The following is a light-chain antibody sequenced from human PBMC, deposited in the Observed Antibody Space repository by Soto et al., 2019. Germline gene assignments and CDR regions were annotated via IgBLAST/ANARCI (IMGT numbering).Light chain of an antibody. CDR2: EVS. CDR3: SSYTSSTTRGIYV. CDR1: SRDVGGYNY. V-gene: IGLV2-14*01. Sequence: QSALTQPASVSGSPGQSITISCTGTSRDVGGYNYVSWHQQHPGKAPKLMIYEVSNRPSGVSNRFSGSKSGNTASLTISGLQAEDEADYYCSSYTSSTTRGIYVFGTGTKVTVL. J-gene: IGLJ1*01.